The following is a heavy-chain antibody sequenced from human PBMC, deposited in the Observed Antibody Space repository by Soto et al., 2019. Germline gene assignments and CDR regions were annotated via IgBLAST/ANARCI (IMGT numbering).Heavy chain of an antibody. V-gene: IGHV4-39*01. D-gene: IGHD2-2*01. Sequence: SETLSLTCTVSGGSISSSSYYWGWIRQPPGKGLEWIGSIYYSGSTYYNPSLKSRVTISVDTSKNQFSLKLSSVTAADTAVYYCAGDIVLVPAAPQLYYYCGKDVWGPGTSVT. CDR2: IYYSGST. CDR3: AGDIVLVPAAPQLYYYCGKDV. CDR1: GGSISSSSYY. J-gene: IGHJ6*02.